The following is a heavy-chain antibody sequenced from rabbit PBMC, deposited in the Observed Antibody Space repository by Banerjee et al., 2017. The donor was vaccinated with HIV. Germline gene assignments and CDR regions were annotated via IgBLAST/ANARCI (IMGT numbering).Heavy chain of an antibody. CDR1: GFSFSSSYW. D-gene: IGHD1-1*01. V-gene: IGHV1S45*01. CDR3: AKETAGVIGWNFDL. J-gene: IGHJ4*01. CDR2: IYTGSGSA. Sequence: QEQLEESGGDLVKPEGSLTLTCTASGFSFSSSYWICWVRQAPGKGLEWIACIYTGSGSALYVSWAKGRFTISKTSSTTVTLQMTSLSAADTATYFCAKETAGVIGWNFDLWGQGTLVTVS.